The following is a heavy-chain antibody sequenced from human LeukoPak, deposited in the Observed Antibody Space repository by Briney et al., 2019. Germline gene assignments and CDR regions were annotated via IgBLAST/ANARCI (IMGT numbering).Heavy chain of an antibody. CDR3: ARVGRGYDAFDI. J-gene: IGHJ3*02. V-gene: IGHV1-18*01. CDR1: GYTFTSYG. CDR2: TSAYYGNT. Sequence: ASVKVSCKASGYTFTSYGIGWVRQAPGQGLEWMGWTSAYYGNTSYAQNLQGRVTMTTDTSTSTAYMELRSLRSDDTAVYYCARVGRGYDAFDIWGQGTMVTVSS. D-gene: IGHD6-25*01.